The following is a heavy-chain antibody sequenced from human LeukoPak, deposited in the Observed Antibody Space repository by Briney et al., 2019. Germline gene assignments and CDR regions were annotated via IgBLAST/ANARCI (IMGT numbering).Heavy chain of an antibody. V-gene: IGHV3-23*01. Sequence: GGSLRLSCAASGFTFSSYAMSWVRQAPGQGLELVSAISGSGGSAYYADSVKGRFTISRDNSKNTLYLQMNSLRAEDTAVSYCAKGSLNDCGDYFYYSGQRNLVTVSS. CDR1: GFTFSSYA. CDR2: ISGSGGSA. J-gene: IGHJ4*02. D-gene: IGHD4-17*01. CDR3: AKGSLNDCGDYFYY.